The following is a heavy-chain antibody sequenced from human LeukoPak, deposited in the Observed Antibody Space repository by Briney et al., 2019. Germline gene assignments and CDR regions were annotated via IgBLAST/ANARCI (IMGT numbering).Heavy chain of an antibody. CDR3: AQRIGYGYGLDH. D-gene: IGHD5-18*01. V-gene: IGHV3-23*01. J-gene: IGHJ5*02. Sequence: GGSLRLSCAASGFTFTGNAMSWVRQAPGKGLEWVSGFTSGGDNTYYSDSVKGRFTISRDTSKSTLYLQMNSLRVEDTALYYCAQRIGYGYGLDHWGQGPLVTVPS. CDR2: FTSGGDNT. CDR1: GFTFTGNA.